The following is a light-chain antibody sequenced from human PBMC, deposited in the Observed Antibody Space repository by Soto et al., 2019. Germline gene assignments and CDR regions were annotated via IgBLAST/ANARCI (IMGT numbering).Light chain of an antibody. CDR2: GAP. V-gene: IGKV3-15*01. J-gene: IGKJ2*01. CDR1: QSISSN. Sequence: EILMTQSPATLSVSPGERATLFCRASQSISSNLVWYQQKPGQAPRLLIYGAPTRATGIPARFSGSGSGTDFTLTISSLRSEDFGVYYCHQHNNWPYTFGQGTKVDIK. CDR3: HQHNNWPYT.